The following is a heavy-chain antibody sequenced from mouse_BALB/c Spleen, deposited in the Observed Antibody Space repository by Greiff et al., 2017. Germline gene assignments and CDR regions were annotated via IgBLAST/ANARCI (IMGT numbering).Heavy chain of an antibody. CDR3: TRQLGPLSAMDY. CDR2: IYPGSGST. CDR1: GYTFTSYW. J-gene: IGHJ4*01. Sequence: LQHPGSELVRPGASVKLSCKASGYTFTSYWRHWVKQRPGQGLEWIGHIYPGSGSTNYDEKFKSKATLTVDTSSSTAYMQLSSLTSEDSAVYYCTRQLGPLSAMDYWGQGTSVTVSS. V-gene: IGHV1S22*01. D-gene: IGHD3-1*01.